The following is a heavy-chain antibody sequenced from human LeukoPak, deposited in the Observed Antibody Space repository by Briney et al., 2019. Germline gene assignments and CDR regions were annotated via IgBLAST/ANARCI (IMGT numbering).Heavy chain of an antibody. D-gene: IGHD3-22*01. Sequence: PGGSLRLSCAASGFTFSSYGMSWVRQAPGKGLEWVSAISGSGGSTYYADSVKGRFTISTDNSKNTLYLQMNSLRAEDTAVYYCAKALDYYDSSGYYDYWGQGTVVTVSS. CDR3: AKALDYYDSSGYYDY. V-gene: IGHV3-23*01. CDR1: GFTFSSYG. CDR2: ISGSGGST. J-gene: IGHJ4*02.